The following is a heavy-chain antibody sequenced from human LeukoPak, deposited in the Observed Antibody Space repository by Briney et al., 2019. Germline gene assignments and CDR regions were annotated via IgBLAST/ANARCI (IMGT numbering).Heavy chain of an antibody. CDR1: GYTFTSYG. V-gene: IGHV1-18*01. CDR2: ISAYNGNT. Sequence: ASVKVSCKASGYTFTSYGISWVRQAPGQGLEWMGWISAYNGNTNYAQKPQGRVTMTTDTSTSTAYMELRSLRSDDTAVYYCARDASSIAAQFGDYWGQGTLVTVSS. J-gene: IGHJ4*02. D-gene: IGHD6-6*01. CDR3: ARDASSIAAQFGDY.